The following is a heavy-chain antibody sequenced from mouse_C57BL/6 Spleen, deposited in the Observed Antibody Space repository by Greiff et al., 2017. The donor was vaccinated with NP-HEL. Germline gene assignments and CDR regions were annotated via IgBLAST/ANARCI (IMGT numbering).Heavy chain of an antibody. V-gene: IGHV5-9-1*02. Sequence: EVQGVESGEGLVKPGGSLKLSCAASGFTFSSYAMSWVRQTPEKRLEWVAYISSGGDYIYYADTVKGRFTISRDNARNTPYLQMSSLRSVDTAMYSCSRGGYGPYWYFDVWGTGTTVTVSS. CDR2: ISSGGDYI. CDR1: GFTFSSYA. CDR3: SRGGYGPYWYFDV. D-gene: IGHD1-1*02. J-gene: IGHJ1*03.